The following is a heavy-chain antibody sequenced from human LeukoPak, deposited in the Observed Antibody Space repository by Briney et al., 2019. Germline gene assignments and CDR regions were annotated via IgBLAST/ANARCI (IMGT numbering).Heavy chain of an antibody. CDR2: IIPILGIA. V-gene: IGHV1-69*04. D-gene: IGHD1-1*01. Sequence: ASVKVSCKASGGTFSSYAISWVRQAPGQGLEWMGRIIPILGIANYAQKFQGRVAITADKSTSTAYMELSSLRSEDTAVYYCATGGTTGPPFGLYYWGQGTLVTVSS. J-gene: IGHJ4*02. CDR3: ATGGTTGPPFGLYY. CDR1: GGTFSSYA.